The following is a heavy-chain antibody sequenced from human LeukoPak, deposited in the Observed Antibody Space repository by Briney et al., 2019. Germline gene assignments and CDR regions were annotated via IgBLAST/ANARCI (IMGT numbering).Heavy chain of an antibody. V-gene: IGHV3-9*01. CDR1: GFTFDHYA. Sequence: GGSLRLSCAASGFTFDHYAMHWVRQAPGKGLEWVSGISWNSGSIGYADSVKGRFTISRDNAKNSLYLQMNSLRAEDTALYYCARITGTCFDYWGQGTLVTVSS. CDR3: ARITGTCFDY. J-gene: IGHJ4*02. D-gene: IGHD6-13*01. CDR2: ISWNSGSI.